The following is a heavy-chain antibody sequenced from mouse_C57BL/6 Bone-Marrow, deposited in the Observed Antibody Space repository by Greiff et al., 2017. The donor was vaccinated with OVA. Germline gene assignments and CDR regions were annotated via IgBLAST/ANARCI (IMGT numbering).Heavy chain of an antibody. CDR2: IHPNSGST. CDR1: GYTFTSYW. D-gene: IGHD1-1*01. Sequence: QVQLQQPGAELVKPGASVKLSCKASGYTFTSYWMHWVKQRPGQGLEWIGMIHPNSGSTNYNEKFKSKATLTVEKSSSTAYMQLSSLTSEDSAVYYCARWRFTTVVATDYWGQGTTLTVSS. CDR3: ARWRFTTVVATDY. J-gene: IGHJ2*01. V-gene: IGHV1-64*01.